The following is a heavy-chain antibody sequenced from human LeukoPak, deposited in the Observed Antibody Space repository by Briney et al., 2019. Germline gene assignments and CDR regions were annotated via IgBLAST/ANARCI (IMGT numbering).Heavy chain of an antibody. D-gene: IGHD2-21*02. Sequence: GRSLRLSCAASGFTFSSYAMHWVRQAPGKGLEWVAVISYDGSNKYYADSVKGRFTISRDNSKNTLYLQMNSLRAEDTAVYYCARDRGGGSDFFRGPFGDAFDIWGQGTMVTVSS. CDR3: ARDRGGGSDFFRGPFGDAFDI. V-gene: IGHV3-30*04. CDR2: ISYDGSNK. CDR1: GFTFSSYA. J-gene: IGHJ3*02.